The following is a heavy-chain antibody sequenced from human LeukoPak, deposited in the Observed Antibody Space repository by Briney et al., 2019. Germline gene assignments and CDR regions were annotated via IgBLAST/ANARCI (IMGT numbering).Heavy chain of an antibody. Sequence: ASVKVSCKASGYTFTGYYMHWVRQAPGQGLEWMGWINPNSGGTNYAQKFQGRVTMTRDMSTSTVYMELSSLRSEDTAVYYCARTGYCSSTSCPPYNWFDPWGQGTLVTVSS. CDR2: INPNSGGT. V-gene: IGHV1-2*02. CDR1: GYTFTGYY. J-gene: IGHJ5*02. CDR3: ARTGYCSSTSCPPYNWFDP. D-gene: IGHD2-2*01.